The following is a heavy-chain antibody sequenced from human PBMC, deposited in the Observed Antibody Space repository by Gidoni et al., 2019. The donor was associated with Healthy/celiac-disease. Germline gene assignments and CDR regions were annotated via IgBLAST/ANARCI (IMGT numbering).Heavy chain of an antibody. Sequence: QVQLQESGPGLVKPSETLSLTCTVSGGSISSYYWSWIRQPPGKGLEWIGYIYYSGSTNYNPSLKSRVTISVDTSKNQFSLKLSSVTAADTAVYYCARYSNYGWFDPWGQGTLVTVSS. CDR3: ARYSNYGWFDP. D-gene: IGHD4-4*01. CDR2: IYYSGST. V-gene: IGHV4-59*01. J-gene: IGHJ5*02. CDR1: GGSISSYY.